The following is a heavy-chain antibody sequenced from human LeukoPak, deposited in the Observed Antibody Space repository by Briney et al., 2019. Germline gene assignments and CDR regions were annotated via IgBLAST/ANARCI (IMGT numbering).Heavy chain of an antibody. J-gene: IGHJ4*02. CDR2: IGGRGGST. CDR1: GFRFSDFT. V-gene: IGHV3-23*01. Sequence: GGSLRLSCAASGFRFSDFTMTWVRQAPGKGPEWVSAIGGRGGSTYYADSLGGRFTISRDNSKDMLYLQMNSLRAEDTAVYYCASGYSSGWTRFNYFDYWGQGTLVTVSS. CDR3: ASGYSSGWTRFNYFDY. D-gene: IGHD6-19*01.